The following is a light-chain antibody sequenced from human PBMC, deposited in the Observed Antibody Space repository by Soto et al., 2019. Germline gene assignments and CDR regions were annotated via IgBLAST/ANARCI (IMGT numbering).Light chain of an antibody. CDR2: AAS. Sequence: DIQMTQSPSSVSASVGDRVTITCRASQSIGSWLAWYQQKPGTVPKLLIYAASSLQSGVPSRFSGSGAGTEFTLNITSLQPEDFGTYYCQQGDSFPITFGQGTRLEIK. J-gene: IGKJ5*01. CDR3: QQGDSFPIT. CDR1: QSIGSW. V-gene: IGKV1-12*01.